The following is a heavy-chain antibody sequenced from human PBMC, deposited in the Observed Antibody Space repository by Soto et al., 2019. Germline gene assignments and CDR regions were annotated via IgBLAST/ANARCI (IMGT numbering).Heavy chain of an antibody. D-gene: IGHD4-4*01. Sequence: QVPLVQSGAEVKKPGASVKVSCKASGYSFTSYDINWVRQATGQGLEWMGWMNPSSGNTGYAQKFQGRVTMTRNTSPSTAYMGLSSLRSEDTAVYYGARGDRSSNYDLLVPPIRPRYDYYYGMDVWGQGTTVTVSS. CDR1: GYSFTSYD. J-gene: IGHJ6*02. V-gene: IGHV1-8*01. CDR3: ARGDRSSNYDLLVPPIRPRYDYYYGMDV. CDR2: MNPSSGNT.